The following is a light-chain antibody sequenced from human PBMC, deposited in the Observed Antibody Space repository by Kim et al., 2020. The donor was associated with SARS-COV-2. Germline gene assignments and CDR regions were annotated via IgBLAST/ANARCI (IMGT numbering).Light chain of an antibody. CDR2: DVT. V-gene: IGLV2-14*03. J-gene: IGLJ2*01. CDR1: SSDIGDYNY. CDR3: TSYTNSGAFVL. Sequence: QSITVSCTGTSSDIGDYNYVSWYQQHPGKAPKLMIYDVTYRPSGVSNRFSGSKSGNTASLTISGLQTDDEADYYCTSYTNSGAFVLFGGGTQLTVL.